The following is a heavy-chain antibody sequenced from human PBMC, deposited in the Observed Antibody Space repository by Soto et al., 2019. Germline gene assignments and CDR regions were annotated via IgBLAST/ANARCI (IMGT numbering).Heavy chain of an antibody. CDR1: GGSISSGGYS. Sequence: SETLSLTCAVSGGSISSGGYSWSWIRQPPGKGLEWIGYIYHSGSTYYNPSLKSRVTISVDTSKNQFSLKLSSVTAADTAVYYCARGGLLWFGEYYYGMDVWGQGTTVTVSS. D-gene: IGHD3-10*01. CDR2: IYHSGST. J-gene: IGHJ6*02. V-gene: IGHV4-30-2*01. CDR3: ARGGLLWFGEYYYGMDV.